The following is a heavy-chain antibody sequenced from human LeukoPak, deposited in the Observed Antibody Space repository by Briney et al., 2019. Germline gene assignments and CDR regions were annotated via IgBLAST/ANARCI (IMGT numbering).Heavy chain of an antibody. Sequence: GASVKVSCKASGYTFTSHAMHWVRQAPGQRLEWMGWINAGNGNTKYSQKFQGRVTITRDTSASTAYMELSRLRSEDTAVYYCARGVLWEGVNGEESQFDYWGQGTLVTVSS. CDR3: ARGVLWEGVNGEESQFDY. J-gene: IGHJ4*02. D-gene: IGHD1-26*01. CDR1: GYTFTSHA. V-gene: IGHV1-3*01. CDR2: INAGNGNT.